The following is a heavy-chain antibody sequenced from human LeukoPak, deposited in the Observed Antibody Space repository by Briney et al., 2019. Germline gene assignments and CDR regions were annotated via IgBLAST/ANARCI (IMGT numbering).Heavy chain of an antibody. CDR2: IKQDGSEK. J-gene: IGHJ4*02. Sequence: PGGSLRLSCAASGFTFSSYWMSWVRQAPGKGLEWVANIKQDGSEKYYVDSVKGRFTISRDNAKNSLYLQMNSLRAEDTAVYYCARVRAGSGSFIRYYFDYWGQGTLVTVSS. CDR1: GFTFSSYW. V-gene: IGHV3-7*01. CDR3: ARVRAGSGSFIRYYFDY. D-gene: IGHD3-10*01.